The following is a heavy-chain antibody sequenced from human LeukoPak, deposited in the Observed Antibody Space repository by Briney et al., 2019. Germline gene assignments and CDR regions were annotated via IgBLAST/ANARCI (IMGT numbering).Heavy chain of an antibody. CDR2: IGGRGGST. CDR1: GVIFSDYG. Sequence: PGGSLRLSCAASGVIFSDYGMSWGREAPGKGLEGVSSIGGRGGSTYYAESVKGRFTISRDNSKNTRWLQRNSPRVQGTAVYYCAKQGRDRLSDYYYYMDVWGKGTTVTISS. V-gene: IGHV3-23*01. D-gene: IGHD3-9*01. CDR3: AKQGRDRLSDYYYYMDV. J-gene: IGHJ6*03.